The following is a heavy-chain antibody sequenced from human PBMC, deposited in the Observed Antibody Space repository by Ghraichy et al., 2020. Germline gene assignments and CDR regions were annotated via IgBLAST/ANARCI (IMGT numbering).Heavy chain of an antibody. CDR3: ARGGRRSYYDSSGYSNNWFDP. J-gene: IGHJ5*02. CDR2: IYTSGST. Sequence: GSLRLSCTVSGGSISSYYWSWIRQPAGKGLEWIGRIYTSGSTNYNPSLKSRVTMSVDTSKNQFSLKLSSVTAADTAVYYCARGGRRSYYDSSGYSNNWFDPWGQGTLVTVSS. CDR1: GGSISSYY. V-gene: IGHV4-4*07. D-gene: IGHD3-22*01.